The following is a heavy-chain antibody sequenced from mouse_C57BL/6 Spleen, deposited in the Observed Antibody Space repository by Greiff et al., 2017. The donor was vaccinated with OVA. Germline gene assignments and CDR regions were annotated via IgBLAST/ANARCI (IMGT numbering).Heavy chain of an antibody. CDR3: ARQYYDYDRGFDV. V-gene: IGHV5-6*01. CDR1: GFTFSSYG. Sequence: EVTLVESGGDLVKPGGSLKLSCAASGFTFSSYGMSWVRQTPDKRLEWVATISSGGSYTYYPDSVKGRFTISRDNAKNTLYLQMSSLKSEDTAMYDCARQYYDYDRGFDVWGTGTTVTVSS. J-gene: IGHJ1*03. D-gene: IGHD2-4*01. CDR2: ISSGGSYT.